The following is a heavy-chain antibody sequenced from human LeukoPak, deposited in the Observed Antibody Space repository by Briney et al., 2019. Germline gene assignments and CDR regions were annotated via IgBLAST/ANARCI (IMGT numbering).Heavy chain of an antibody. V-gene: IGHV1-18*01. CDR1: GYTFTSYG. CDR2: ISAYNGNT. D-gene: IGHD5-12*01. Sequence: ASVKVSCKASGYTFTSYGISWVRQAPGQGLEWMGWISAYNGNTNYAQKLQGRVTMTTDTSTSTAYMELRSLKSDDTAVYYCAVRDSGYDPYYFDYWGQGTLVTVSS. J-gene: IGHJ4*02. CDR3: AVRDSGYDPYYFDY.